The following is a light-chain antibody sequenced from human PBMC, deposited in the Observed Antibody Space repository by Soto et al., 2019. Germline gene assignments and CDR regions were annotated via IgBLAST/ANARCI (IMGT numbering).Light chain of an antibody. V-gene: IGKV3-15*01. CDR3: QQYNNWPPELT. CDR1: QSVSIN. J-gene: IGKJ4*01. Sequence: EIVMTQSPATLSVSPGERATLSCSASQSVSINLAWYQQKPGQAPRLLIYGASTRATGIPARFSGSGSGTEFTLTISSLQSEDFAVYYCQQYNNWPPELTFGGGTKVDIK. CDR2: GAS.